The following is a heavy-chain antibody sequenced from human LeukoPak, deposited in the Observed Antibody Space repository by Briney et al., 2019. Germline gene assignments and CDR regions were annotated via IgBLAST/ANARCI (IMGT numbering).Heavy chain of an antibody. D-gene: IGHD3-16*01. CDR3: ARSLWPEDY. CDR1: GFTFSDFY. V-gene: IGHV3-7*01. CDR2: INQDGTGK. Sequence: PGGSLRLSCAASGFTFSDFYISWVRESPGKGLEWVASINQDGTGKYYVASVKGRFTISGDNAKKSVWLQMTSLRADDTAVYYCARSLWPEDYWGQGTLVTVSS. J-gene: IGHJ4*02.